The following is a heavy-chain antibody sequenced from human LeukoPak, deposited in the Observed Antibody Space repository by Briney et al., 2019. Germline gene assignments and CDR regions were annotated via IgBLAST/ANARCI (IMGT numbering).Heavy chain of an antibody. J-gene: IGHJ4*02. CDR1: GGFISNINW. Sequence: PSGTLSLTCAVSGGFISNINWWSWVRQPPGRGLEWIGEVHQSGVTDYNPSLKSRVTISLDKSNNQFSLKLNSVTAADTAVYYCARGVRNIDYWGQGALVTVSS. D-gene: IGHD1-1*01. CDR3: ARGVRNIDY. CDR2: VHQSGVT. V-gene: IGHV4-4*02.